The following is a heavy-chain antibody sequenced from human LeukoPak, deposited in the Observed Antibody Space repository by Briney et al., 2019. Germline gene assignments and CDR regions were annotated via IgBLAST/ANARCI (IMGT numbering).Heavy chain of an antibody. Sequence: PGGSLRLSCAASGFTFVRYDMHWVRQATGKGLEWVSAIGNAADTYYPGSVKGRFTISRENAKNSLYLQMNALRAGDTAVYFCAGGRGQIINYWGQGTLVTVSS. J-gene: IGHJ4*02. V-gene: IGHV3-13*01. CDR1: GFTFVRYD. CDR2: IGNAADT. CDR3: AGGRGQIINY.